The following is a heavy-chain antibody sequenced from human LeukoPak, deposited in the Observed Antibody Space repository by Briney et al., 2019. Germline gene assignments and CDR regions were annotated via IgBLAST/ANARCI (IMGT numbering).Heavy chain of an antibody. CDR2: VDHSGST. D-gene: IGHD3-22*01. CDR3: ARRDYYDNSDDNYHSFEY. V-gene: IGHV4-4*02. Sequence: SETLSLTCAVSGGSISSNKWWSWLRQAPGKGLEWLGEVDHSGSTNYNPSLKSRVTISVDKSKNQFSLRLNSVTAADTAVYYCARRDYYDNSDDNYHSFEYWGRGTLVTVSS. J-gene: IGHJ4*02. CDR1: GGSISSNKW.